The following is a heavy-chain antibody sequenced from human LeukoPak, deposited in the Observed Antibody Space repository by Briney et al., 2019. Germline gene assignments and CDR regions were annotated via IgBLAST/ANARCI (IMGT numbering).Heavy chain of an antibody. Sequence: PSETVSLTCTVSGGTISSGSYYWRWHRPPPGQGLEWLGRIYTSGSTYSNPSLQSRGTISVDTSNNQFSLKLSSVTAADTAVYYCARDSPAYSSSSYFDYWGQGTLVTVSS. J-gene: IGHJ4*02. V-gene: IGHV4-61*02. CDR1: GGTISSGSYY. CDR2: IYTSGST. D-gene: IGHD6-6*01. CDR3: ARDSPAYSSSSYFDY.